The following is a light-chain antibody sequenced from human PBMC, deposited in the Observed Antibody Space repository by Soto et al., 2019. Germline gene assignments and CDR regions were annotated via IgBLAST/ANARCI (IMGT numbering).Light chain of an antibody. CDR3: QQSYNTPLT. CDR2: TAS. CDR1: QNIATY. J-gene: IGKJ4*01. V-gene: IGKV1-39*01. Sequence: DIQMTQSPSSLSASVGDRVTITCRASQNIATYLNWYQQTPGKAQKLLIYTASTLQSGVPSRFSGSGSGTDFTLTISSLQPEDFATFYCQQSYNTPLTFGGGTKVEI.